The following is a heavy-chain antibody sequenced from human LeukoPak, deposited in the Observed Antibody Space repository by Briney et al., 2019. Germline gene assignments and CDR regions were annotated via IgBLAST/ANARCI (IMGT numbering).Heavy chain of an antibody. V-gene: IGHV4-34*01. CDR2: INHSGST. Sequence: SETLSLTCTVSSGSISGYYWSWIRQPPGKGLEWIGEINHSGSTNYNPSLKSRVTISVDTSKNQFSLKLSSVTAADTAVYYCVVDYYDSSGYQTYWGQGTLVTVSS. J-gene: IGHJ4*02. CDR1: SGSISGYY. D-gene: IGHD3-22*01. CDR3: VVDYYDSSGYQTY.